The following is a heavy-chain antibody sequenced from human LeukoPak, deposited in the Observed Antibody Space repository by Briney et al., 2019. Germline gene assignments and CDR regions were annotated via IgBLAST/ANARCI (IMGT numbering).Heavy chain of an antibody. CDR3: ARHSAPRYCSNGVCYSYYFMDV. CDR2: IYPGGSDT. CDR1: GYSFSSYC. J-gene: IGHJ6*03. V-gene: IGHV5-51*01. D-gene: IGHD2-8*01. Sequence: GESLKISCKGSGYSFSSYCIGWVRQMPGKGLEWVGIIYPGGSDTRYNPSFQGQVTISADKSISTAYLQWSSLKASDTAMYFCARHSAPRYCSNGVCYSYYFMDVWGKGTTVTVSS.